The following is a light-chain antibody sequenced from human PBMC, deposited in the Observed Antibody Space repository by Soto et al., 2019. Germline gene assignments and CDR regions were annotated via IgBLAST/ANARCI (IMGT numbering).Light chain of an antibody. V-gene: IGKV1-5*03. CDR1: QNISEW. CDR3: QQYNAYPLT. Sequence: DMQMTQSPSTLSASIRDRVTITCRASQNISEWLAWYQHQPGKAPKLLLYKASSLESGVPSRFSGSGSGTEFTLTISSLQPDDLGTYYCQQYNAYPLTFGGGTKVLI. J-gene: IGKJ4*01. CDR2: KAS.